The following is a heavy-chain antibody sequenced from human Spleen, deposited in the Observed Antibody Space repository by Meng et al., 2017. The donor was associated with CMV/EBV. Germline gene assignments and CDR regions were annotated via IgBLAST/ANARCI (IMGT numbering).Heavy chain of an antibody. J-gene: IGHJ6*02. CDR1: GFTFSSYE. CDR2: ISSSVSTK. V-gene: IGHV3-48*03. D-gene: IGHD3-9*01. Sequence: GESLKISCAASGFTFSSYEMNWVRQAPGKGLEWVSYISSSVSTKYYADSVKGRFTISRDNAKNSLYLQMNSLRAEDTAVYYCARDHPLRYFDWLGEAPAGVQWDYYYYYGMDVWGQGTTVTVSS. CDR3: ARDHPLRYFDWLGEAPAGVQWDYYYYYGMDV.